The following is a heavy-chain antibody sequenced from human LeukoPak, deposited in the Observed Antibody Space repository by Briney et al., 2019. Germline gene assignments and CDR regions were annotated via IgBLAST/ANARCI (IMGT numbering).Heavy chain of an antibody. CDR3: ARDEGYCSSTSCHRYFDY. V-gene: IGHV4-59*01. CDR2: IYYSGST. CDR1: GGSISSYY. Sequence: PSETLSLTCTVSGGSISSYYWSWIRQPPGKGLEWIGYIYYSGSTNYNPSLKSRVTISVDTSKNQFSLKLSSVTAADTAVYYCARDEGYCSSTSCHRYFDYWGQGTLVTVSS. J-gene: IGHJ4*02. D-gene: IGHD2-2*01.